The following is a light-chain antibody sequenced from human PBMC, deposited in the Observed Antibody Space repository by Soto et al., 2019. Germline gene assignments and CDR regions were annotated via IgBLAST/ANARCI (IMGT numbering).Light chain of an antibody. V-gene: IGLV1-44*01. CDR3: GTWDDSLKSYM. Sequence: QSVLTQPPSASGTPGQSVTISCSGNSSNIGNNPVNWYQQLPGTAPKLLIYRSNQRPTGGPYRISGSKSGASASLAITGLQAADEADYYCGTWDDSLKSYMFGGGTKLTVL. J-gene: IGLJ3*02. CDR1: SSNIGNNP. CDR2: RSN.